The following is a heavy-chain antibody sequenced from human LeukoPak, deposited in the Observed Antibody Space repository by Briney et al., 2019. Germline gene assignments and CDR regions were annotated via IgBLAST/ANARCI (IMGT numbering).Heavy chain of an antibody. CDR1: GYTFTSNG. CDR3: ASLKNSYDSSGYLVTDAFDI. Sequence: GASVKVSCKASGYTFTSNGISWVRQAPGQGLEWMGWISTYNGNTNYEQKLQGRVSMTTDTSTSTANMELRSLRSDDTAVYYCASLKNSYDSSGYLVTDAFDIWGQGTMVTVSS. V-gene: IGHV1-18*01. J-gene: IGHJ3*02. D-gene: IGHD3-22*01. CDR2: ISTYNGNT.